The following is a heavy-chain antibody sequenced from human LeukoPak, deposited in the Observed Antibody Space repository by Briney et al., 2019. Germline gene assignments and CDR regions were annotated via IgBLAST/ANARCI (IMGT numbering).Heavy chain of an antibody. CDR1: GFTVSSNY. CDR2: IYSGGST. D-gene: IGHD2-15*01. J-gene: IGHJ6*02. Sequence: GGSLRLSCAASGFTVSSNYMSWVRQAPGKGLEWVSVIYSGGSTYYADSVKGRFTISRDNSKNTLYLRMNSLRAEDTAVYYCAREQAVVAARAGLYYGMDVWGQGTTVTVSS. CDR3: AREQAVVAARAGLYYGMDV. V-gene: IGHV3-66*01.